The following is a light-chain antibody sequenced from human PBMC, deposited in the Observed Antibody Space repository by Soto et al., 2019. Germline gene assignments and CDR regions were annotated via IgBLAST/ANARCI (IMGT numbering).Light chain of an antibody. J-gene: IGKJ5*01. CDR1: QSVSSSY. CDR2: GAS. CDR3: QQYGSSPIT. Sequence: EILLKHSPCTLSSSPWERAALRATVSQSVSSSYLAWYQQKAGLAARLLIHGASSRAAGNPDRITGSGSGTDLTLTISRLEPEDCAVYCCQQYGSSPITFGQGTRLEI. V-gene: IGKV3-20*01.